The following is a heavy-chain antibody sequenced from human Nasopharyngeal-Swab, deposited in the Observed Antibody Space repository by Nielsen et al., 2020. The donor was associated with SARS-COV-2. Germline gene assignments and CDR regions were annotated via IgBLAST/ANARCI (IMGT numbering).Heavy chain of an antibody. CDR1: GGSISSSSYY. D-gene: IGHD2/OR15-2a*01. J-gene: IGHJ4*02. Sequence: GSLRLSCTVSGGSISSSSYYWVWIRQPPGKGLEWIGSIYYSGSTYYNPSLKSRVTISVDTSKNQFSLKLSSVTAADTAAYYCARLAIIGAWFFDYWGQGTLVTVSS. CDR2: IYYSGST. CDR3: ARLAIIGAWFFDY. V-gene: IGHV4-39*01.